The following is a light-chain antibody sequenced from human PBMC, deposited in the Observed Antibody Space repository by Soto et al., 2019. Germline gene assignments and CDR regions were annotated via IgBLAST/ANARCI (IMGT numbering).Light chain of an antibody. CDR1: SSNIGGNY. J-gene: IGLJ2*01. CDR3: ASWDDSLRGVT. V-gene: IGLV1-47*01. CDR2: RNN. Sequence: QPVLTQLPSASGTPGQRVTISCSGSSSNIGGNYVSWYQQLPGTAPRLLIHRNNQRPSGVPDRFSGSKSGTSASLAISGLRSEDEADYYCASWDDSLRGVTFGGGTKVTVL.